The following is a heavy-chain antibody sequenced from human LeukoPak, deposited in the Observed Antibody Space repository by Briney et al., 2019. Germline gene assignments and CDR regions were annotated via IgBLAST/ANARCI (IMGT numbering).Heavy chain of an antibody. V-gene: IGHV1-46*01. CDR3: GGALTDYYGMDV. CDR2: INPSGGST. CDR1: GYTFTSYY. D-gene: IGHD2-8*02. J-gene: IGHJ6*02. Sequence: RASVKVSCKASGYTFTSYYMHWVRQAPGQGLEWMGIINPSGGSTSYAQKFQGRVTMTRDTSTSTVYMELSSLRSEDTAVYYCGGALTDYYGMDVWGQGTTATVSS.